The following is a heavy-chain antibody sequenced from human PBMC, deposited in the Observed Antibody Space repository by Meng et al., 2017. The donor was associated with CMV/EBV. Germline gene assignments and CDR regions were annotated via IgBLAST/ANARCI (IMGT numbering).Heavy chain of an antibody. Sequence: GESLQISCEASGFTFSSYAMSWVRQAPGKGLEWVSVIYSGSSSTYYADSVKGRFTISRDNSKNMLYLQMNNLRAEDTAVYYCAKGRNRYSGSYASGQGTLVTVSS. V-gene: IGHV3-23*03. CDR1: GFTFSSYA. CDR2: IYSGSSST. D-gene: IGHD1-26*01. J-gene: IGHJ5*02. CDR3: AKGRNRYSGSYA.